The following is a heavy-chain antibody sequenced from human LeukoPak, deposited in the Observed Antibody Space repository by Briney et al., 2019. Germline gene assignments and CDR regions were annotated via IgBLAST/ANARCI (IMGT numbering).Heavy chain of an antibody. V-gene: IGHV1-46*01. CDR3: ESTAYCGGDCFGYYYMDV. Sequence: ASVKVSCKASGYTFTSYYMHWVRQAPGQGLEWMGIINPSGGSTSYAQKFQGRVTMTRDMSTSTVYMELSSLRSEDTAVYYCESTAYCGGDCFGYYYMDVWGKGTTVTVSS. CDR2: INPSGGST. CDR1: GYTFTSYY. D-gene: IGHD2-21*02. J-gene: IGHJ6*03.